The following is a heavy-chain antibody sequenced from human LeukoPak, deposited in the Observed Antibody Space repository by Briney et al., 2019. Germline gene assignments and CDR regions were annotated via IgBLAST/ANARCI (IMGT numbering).Heavy chain of an antibody. CDR2: IIGSGGST. V-gene: IGHV3-23*01. Sequence: GGSLRLSCAASGFTFSSYAMSWVRQAPGKWLEWVSAIIGSGGSTYYADAVKGWFTISRDNSKNTPYLQMNSLITEHKFVYCCTNGPFLEWSGPLYFDYWGQGTLVTVSS. CDR3: TNGPFLEWSGPLYFDY. J-gene: IGHJ4*02. D-gene: IGHD3-3*01. CDR1: GFTFSSYA.